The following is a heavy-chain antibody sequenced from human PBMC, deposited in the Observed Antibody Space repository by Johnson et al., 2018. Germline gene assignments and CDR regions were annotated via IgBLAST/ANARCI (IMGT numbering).Heavy chain of an antibody. CDR2: IYSGGGT. CDR1: GFTVSINY. Sequence: VQLLESGGGLIQPGGSLRLSCTASGFTVSINYMNWVRQAPGKGLEWVSLIYSGGGTEYADSVKGRFTVSRDNSKNTLYLQMNSLRAEDTAMYYWVRDSPGLRDDFDLWGQGAMVTVSS. D-gene: IGHD3-10*01. V-gene: IGHV3-53*01. CDR3: VRDSPGLRDDFDL. J-gene: IGHJ3*01.